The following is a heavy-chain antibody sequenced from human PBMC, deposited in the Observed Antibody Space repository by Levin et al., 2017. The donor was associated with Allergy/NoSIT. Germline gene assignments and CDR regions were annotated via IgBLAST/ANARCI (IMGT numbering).Heavy chain of an antibody. CDR1: GFTLSSFW. Sequence: GESLKISCAASGFTLSSFWTTWVRQAPGKGLEWVTNINQDGSEKQYVDSVKGRFTISRDYANNSVYLQMSSLRADDTAIYYCTRDPYDIVGYRGYGAFDIWGQGTMVTVSS. CDR2: INQDGSEK. V-gene: IGHV3-7*01. J-gene: IGHJ3*02. CDR3: TRDPYDIVGYRGYGAFDI. D-gene: IGHD3-22*01.